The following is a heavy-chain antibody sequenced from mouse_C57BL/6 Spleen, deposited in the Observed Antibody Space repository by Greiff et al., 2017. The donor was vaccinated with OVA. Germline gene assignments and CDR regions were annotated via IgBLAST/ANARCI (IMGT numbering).Heavy chain of an antibody. Sequence: EVQVVESGAGLVKPGGSLKLSCAASGFTFSSYAMSWVRQTPEKRLEWVAYISSGGDYIYYADTVKGRFTISRDNARNTLYLQMSSLKSEDTAMYYCTRDRENSDYYGSPFAYWGQGTLVTVSA. V-gene: IGHV5-9-1*02. CDR1: GFTFSSYA. CDR2: ISSGGDYI. D-gene: IGHD1-1*01. J-gene: IGHJ3*01. CDR3: TRDRENSDYYGSPFAY.